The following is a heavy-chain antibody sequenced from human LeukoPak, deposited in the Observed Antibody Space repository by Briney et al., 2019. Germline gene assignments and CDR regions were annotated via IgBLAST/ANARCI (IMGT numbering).Heavy chain of an antibody. D-gene: IGHD6-13*01. J-gene: IGHJ4*02. Sequence: PSETLSLTCTVSGGSISSYYGSWIRQPPGKGLEWIGYIYYSGSTNYNPSLKSRVTISVDTSKNQFSLKLSSVTAADTAVYYCARDWRIGSSWWIDYWGQGTLVTVSS. CDR2: IYYSGST. V-gene: IGHV4-59*01. CDR3: ARDWRIGSSWWIDY. CDR1: GGSISSYY.